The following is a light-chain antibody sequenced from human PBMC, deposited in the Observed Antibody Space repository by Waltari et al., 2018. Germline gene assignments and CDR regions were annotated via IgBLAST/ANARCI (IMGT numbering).Light chain of an antibody. V-gene: IGLV2-8*01. J-gene: IGLJ3*02. CDR3: CSYAGADSLL. Sequence: QSALTQPPSASGSLGQSVTISCTGTNNDVGAYQYVSWYQQYPGKAPKLWIFDVTKRPSGVSDRFSGSKSGRTASLTVSGLQPEDEAIYSSCSYAGADSLLFGGGTKLTVL. CDR2: DVT. CDR1: NNDVGAYQY.